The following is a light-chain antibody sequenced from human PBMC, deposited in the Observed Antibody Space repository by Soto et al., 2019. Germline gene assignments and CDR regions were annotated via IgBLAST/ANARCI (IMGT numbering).Light chain of an antibody. CDR3: QQYGSSPRT. V-gene: IGKV3-20*01. J-gene: IGKJ1*01. CDR1: QSVSSSY. CDR2: GAS. Sequence: EIVLTQSPGTLSLSPGERATLSCRASQSVSSSYLAWYQQKPGQAPRHLIYGASIRATGIPDRFSGSGSGTDFTLTISRLEPEDFAVYYFQQYGSSPRTFGQGTKVDIK.